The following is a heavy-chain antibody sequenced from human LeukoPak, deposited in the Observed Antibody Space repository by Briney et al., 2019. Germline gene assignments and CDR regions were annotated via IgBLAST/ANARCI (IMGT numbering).Heavy chain of an antibody. V-gene: IGHV5-51*01. CDR2: IYPDDSDT. Sequence: GESLKISRKGSGYLFANYWIAWVRQIPGEGLEWMGIIYPDDSDTRYSPSFQGQVTISADKSIATAYVQWSSLRASDTAMYYCARPVEMATSPFDYWGQGTLVTVSS. CDR3: ARPVEMATSPFDY. CDR1: GYLFANYW. D-gene: IGHD5-24*01. J-gene: IGHJ4*02.